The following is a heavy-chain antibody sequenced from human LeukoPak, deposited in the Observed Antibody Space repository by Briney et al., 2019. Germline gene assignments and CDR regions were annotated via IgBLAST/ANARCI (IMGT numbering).Heavy chain of an antibody. Sequence: GGSLRLSCAASGFTFSSYSLNWVRQAPGTGMEWVSSISSSSSYIYYADSVKGRFTISRDNAKNSLYLQMNSLRAEDTAVYYCARESSGWYLDAFDIWGQGTMVTVSS. CDR2: ISSSSSYI. D-gene: IGHD6-19*01. V-gene: IGHV3-21*01. J-gene: IGHJ3*02. CDR1: GFTFSSYS. CDR3: ARESSGWYLDAFDI.